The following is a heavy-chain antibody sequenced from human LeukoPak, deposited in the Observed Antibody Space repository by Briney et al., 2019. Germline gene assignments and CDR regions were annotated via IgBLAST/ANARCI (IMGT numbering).Heavy chain of an antibody. CDR3: ARLNWFDP. CDR2: IKQDGSEK. CDR1: GFTFSSYW. J-gene: IGHJ5*02. Sequence: GGSLRLSCAASGFTFSSYWISWVRQAPGKGLEWVANIKQDGSEKYYVDSVKGRFTISRDNAKNSLYLQMNSLRAEDTAVYDCARLNWFDPWGQGTLVTVSS. V-gene: IGHV3-7*01.